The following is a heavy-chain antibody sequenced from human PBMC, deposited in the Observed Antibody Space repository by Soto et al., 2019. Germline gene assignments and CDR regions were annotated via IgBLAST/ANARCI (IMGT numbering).Heavy chain of an antibody. D-gene: IGHD6-13*01. CDR3: AIIATSGGGDAFDI. Sequence: QVQLVESGGGVVQPGRSLRLTCAATGFSFSRHGMHWVRQAPGKGLEWLAVILNDGSVQEYADSVKGRFTISRDNSKNTLYLQMNSLRPEDTAVYYCAIIATSGGGDAFDIWGQGTMVTVSS. V-gene: IGHV3-30*02. CDR1: GFSFSRHG. CDR2: ILNDGSVQ. J-gene: IGHJ3*02.